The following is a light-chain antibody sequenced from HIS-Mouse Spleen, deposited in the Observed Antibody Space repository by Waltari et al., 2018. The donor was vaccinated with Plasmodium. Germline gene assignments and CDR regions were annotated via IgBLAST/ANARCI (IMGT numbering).Light chain of an antibody. CDR3: YSTDSSGNHRV. J-gene: IGLJ3*02. CDR1: ALPKKY. CDR2: EDS. Sequence: SYELTQPPSVSVSQGQTARITCSGDALPKKYAYWYQQKSGQAPVLVNYEDSKRPSGIPERVSGSSSGTMATLTISGAQGEDEADYYCYSTDSSGNHRVFGGGTKLTVL. V-gene: IGLV3-10*01.